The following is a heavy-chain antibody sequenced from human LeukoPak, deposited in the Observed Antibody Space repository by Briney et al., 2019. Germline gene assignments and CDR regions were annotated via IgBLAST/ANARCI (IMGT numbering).Heavy chain of an antibody. D-gene: IGHD3-22*01. J-gene: IGHJ4*02. CDR2: ISYDGSNK. CDR3: AKDRTLYYYDSSGFDY. Sequence: GGSLRLSCAASGFTFSSYGMHCVRQAPGKGLEWVAVISYDGSNKYYADSVKGRFTISRDNSKNTLYLQMNSLRAEDTAVYYCAKDRTLYYYDSSGFDYWGQGTLVTVSS. CDR1: GFTFSSYG. V-gene: IGHV3-30*18.